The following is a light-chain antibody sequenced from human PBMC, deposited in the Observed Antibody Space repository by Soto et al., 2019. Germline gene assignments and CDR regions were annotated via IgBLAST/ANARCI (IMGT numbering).Light chain of an antibody. CDR3: QQYDSSPKT. V-gene: IGKV3-20*01. CDR2: GAS. CDR1: QSVSSY. Sequence: EIVMTPSRATLALSPGEGATLSGRASQSVSSYLAWYQQKPGQAPRLLIYGASSRATGIPDRFSGTGSGTDFTLTISRLEPEDFAVYYCQQYDSSPKTFGQGTKVDIK. J-gene: IGKJ1*01.